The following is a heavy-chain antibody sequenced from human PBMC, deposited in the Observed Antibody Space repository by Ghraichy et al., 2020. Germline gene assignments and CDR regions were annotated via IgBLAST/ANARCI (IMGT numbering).Heavy chain of an antibody. CDR2: INAGNGNT. CDR1: GYTFTSYA. CDR3: ARDPNYDLLTGYPKGWFDP. V-gene: IGHV1-3*01. Sequence: ASVKVSCKASGYTFTSYAMHWVRQAPGPRLEWMGWINAGNGNTKYSQKFQGRVTITRDTSASTAYMELSSLRSEDTAVYYCARDPNYDLLTGYPKGWFDPWGQLSLINVSS. J-gene: IGHJ5*02. D-gene: IGHD3-9*01.